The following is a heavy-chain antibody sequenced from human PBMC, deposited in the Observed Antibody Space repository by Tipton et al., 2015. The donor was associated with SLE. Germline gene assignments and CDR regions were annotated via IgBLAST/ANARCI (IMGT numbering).Heavy chain of an antibody. CDR1: GGSISSSSYY. Sequence: LRLSCTVSGGSISSSSYYWGWIRQPPGKGLEWIGTIHYSGTTYYNPSLRSRVTISVDTSKDQFSLKLSSVTAADTAVYYCARTNSGSYSRGAFDIWGQGTMVTVSS. CDR2: IHYSGTT. V-gene: IGHV4-39*07. J-gene: IGHJ3*02. CDR3: ARTNSGSYSRGAFDI. D-gene: IGHD1-26*01.